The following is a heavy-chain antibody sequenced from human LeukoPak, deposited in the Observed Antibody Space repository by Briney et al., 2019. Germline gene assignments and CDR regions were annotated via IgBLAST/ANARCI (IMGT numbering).Heavy chain of an antibody. D-gene: IGHD1-7*01. CDR3: ARDDGKLIDY. V-gene: IGHV3-33*01. CDR2: IWYDGSNK. CDR1: GFTFSSYG. Sequence: PGRSLRLSCAASGFTFSSYGMHWVRQAPGKGLEWVAVIWYDGSNKYYADSVKGRFTISRDNSKNTMSLQMNSLRAEDTAVYYCARDDGKLIDYWGQGTLVTVSS. J-gene: IGHJ4*02.